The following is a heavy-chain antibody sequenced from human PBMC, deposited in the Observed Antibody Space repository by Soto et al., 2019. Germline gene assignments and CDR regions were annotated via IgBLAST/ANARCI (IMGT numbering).Heavy chain of an antibody. J-gene: IGHJ3*01. CDR2: ISGSGGTT. V-gene: IGHV3-23*01. Sequence: EVQLLESGGGLVQPGGSLRLSCAASGFTFSSYAMSWVRQAPGKGLEWVSAISGSGGTTYYADSVKGRFTFSRDNSKNTLYLQLNSLRAEDTAVYYCAKTANGWFSAFEVWGQGIMVTVSS. D-gene: IGHD6-19*01. CDR3: AKTANGWFSAFEV. CDR1: GFTFSSYA.